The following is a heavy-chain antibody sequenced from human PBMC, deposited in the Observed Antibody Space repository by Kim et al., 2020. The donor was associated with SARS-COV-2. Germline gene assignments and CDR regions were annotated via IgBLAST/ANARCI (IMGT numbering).Heavy chain of an antibody. V-gene: IGHV3-23*01. J-gene: IGHJ4*02. D-gene: IGHD4-17*01. CDR3: AKRRVTTSREIYS. CDR1: GFTFSSYA. CDR2: IGSSGVT. Sequence: GGSLRLSCVGSGFTFSSYAMAWVRQAPGKGLEWVSVIGSSGVTYYADSVEGRFTISRDNSKNTLYLQMDSLRVEDTAVYHCAKRRVTTSREIYSWGQGTL.